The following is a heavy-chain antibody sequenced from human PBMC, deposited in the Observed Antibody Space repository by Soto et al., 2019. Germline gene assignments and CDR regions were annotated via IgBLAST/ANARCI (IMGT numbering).Heavy chain of an antibody. Sequence: SETLSLTCTVSGGSISSGGYYWSWIRQHPGKGLEWIGYIYYSGSTYYNPSLKSRVTISVDTSKNQFSLKLSSVTAADTAVYYCARDYYGSGSYGSGWFDPWGRGTLVTVSS. J-gene: IGHJ5*02. CDR2: IYYSGST. V-gene: IGHV4-31*03. CDR3: ARDYYGSGSYGSGWFDP. D-gene: IGHD3-10*01. CDR1: GGSISSGGYY.